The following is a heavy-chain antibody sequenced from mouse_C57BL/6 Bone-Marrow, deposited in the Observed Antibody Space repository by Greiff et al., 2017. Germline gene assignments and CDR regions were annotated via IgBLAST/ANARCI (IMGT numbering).Heavy chain of an antibody. CDR3: ARGSNYERVYYFDY. CDR1: GFTFSSYG. J-gene: IGHJ2*01. V-gene: IGHV5-6*01. CDR2: ISSGGSYT. D-gene: IGHD2-5*01. Sequence: EVQRVESGGDLVKPGGSLKLSCAASGFTFSSYGMSWVRQTPDKRLAWVATISSGGSYTYYPDSVKGRFTISRDNAKNTLYLQMSSLKSEDTAMYYCARGSNYERVYYFDYWGQGTTLTVSS.